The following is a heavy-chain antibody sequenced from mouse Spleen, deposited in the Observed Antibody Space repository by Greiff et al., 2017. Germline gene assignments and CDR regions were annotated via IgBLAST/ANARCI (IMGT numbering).Heavy chain of an antibody. CDR2: INPNSGIT. Sequence: EVQLQQSGPELAKPGASVRISCQASGFTFTGYYLIWVRQSHEKSLEWIGDINPNSGITTYDQKFKDRATLTVDRSSSTTYMEILSLTLDDSAVYYCARRGGYYDGFDYWGQGTTLTVSS. D-gene: IGHD1-1*01. CDR1: GFTFTGYY. V-gene: IGHV1-26*01. J-gene: IGHJ2*01. CDR3: ARRGGYYDGFDY.